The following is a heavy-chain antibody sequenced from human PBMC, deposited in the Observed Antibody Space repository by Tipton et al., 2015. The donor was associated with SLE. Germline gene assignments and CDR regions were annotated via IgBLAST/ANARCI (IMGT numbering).Heavy chain of an antibody. CDR2: ISSSSSYI. Sequence: SLRLSCAASGFTFSSYSMNWVRQAPGKGLEWVSSISSSSSYIYYADSVKGRFTISRDNAKNSLYLQMNSLRAEDTAVYYCAKPPYSGSYYLDYCGQGTLVTVSS. V-gene: IGHV3-21*04. J-gene: IGHJ4*02. CDR3: AKPPYSGSYYLDY. CDR1: GFTFSSYS. D-gene: IGHD1-26*01.